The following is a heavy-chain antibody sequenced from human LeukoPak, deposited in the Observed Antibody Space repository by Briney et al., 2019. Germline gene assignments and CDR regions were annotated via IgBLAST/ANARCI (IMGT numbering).Heavy chain of an antibody. CDR3: ARHVSGSAMMHYFDY. CDR2: IYYSGSS. J-gene: IGHJ4*02. V-gene: IGHV4-39*01. D-gene: IGHD5-18*01. CDR1: GASIRSGRNY. Sequence: SETLSLTCNVSGASIRSGRNYWGWIRQSPGKGLEWIGSIYYSGSSSYNPSLQSRVSISVDASKNHISLKVFSLTAADTALYYCARHVSGSAMMHYFDYWGQGNLVTVSS.